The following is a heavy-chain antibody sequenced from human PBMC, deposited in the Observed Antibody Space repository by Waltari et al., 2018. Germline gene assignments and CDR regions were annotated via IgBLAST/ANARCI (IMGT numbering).Heavy chain of an antibody. V-gene: IGHV4-59*11. CDR3: AREGYYSSSPGVIGY. CDR1: GGSISSHY. CDR2: IEYSGST. J-gene: IGHJ4*02. Sequence: QVQLQESGPGLVKPSETLSLTCTVSGGSISSHYWSWIRQPPGKGLEWIGYIEYSGSTNYNPSRKSRVTISGDTSKNQFSRKLSSVTAADTAVYYCAREGYYSSSPGVIGYWGQGTLVTVSS. D-gene: IGHD6-6*01.